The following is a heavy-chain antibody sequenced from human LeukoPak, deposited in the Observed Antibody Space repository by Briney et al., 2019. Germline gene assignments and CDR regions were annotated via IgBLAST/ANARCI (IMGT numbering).Heavy chain of an antibody. D-gene: IGHD3-22*01. J-gene: IGHJ3*02. Sequence: SETLSLTCAVYGGSFSGYYWSWIRQPPGKGLEWIGEINHSGSTNYNPSLKSRVTISVDTSKNQFSLKLSSVTAADTAVYYCARHVSDSSGYYDAFDIWGQGTMVTVSS. CDR2: INHSGST. CDR3: ARHVSDSSGYYDAFDI. V-gene: IGHV4-34*01. CDR1: GGSFSGYY.